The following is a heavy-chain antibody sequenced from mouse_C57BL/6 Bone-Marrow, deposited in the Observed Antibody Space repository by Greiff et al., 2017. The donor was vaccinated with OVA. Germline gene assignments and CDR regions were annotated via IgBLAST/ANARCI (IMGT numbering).Heavy chain of an antibody. Sequence: EVKLQQSGPELVKPGASVKISCKASGYTFTDYYMNWVKQSHGKSLEWIGDINPNNGGTSYNQKFKGKATLTVDKSSSTAYMELRSLTSEDSAVYYCARLFTTVVANYFDYWGQGTTLTVSS. D-gene: IGHD1-1*01. CDR2: INPNNGGT. V-gene: IGHV1-26*01. CDR1: GYTFTDYY. J-gene: IGHJ2*01. CDR3: ARLFTTVVANYFDY.